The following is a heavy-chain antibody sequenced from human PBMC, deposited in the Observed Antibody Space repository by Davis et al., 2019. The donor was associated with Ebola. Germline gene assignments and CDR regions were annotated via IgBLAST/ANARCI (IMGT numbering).Heavy chain of an antibody. Sequence: GGSLRLSCAASGFTFDDYAMHWVRQAPGKGLEWVSGISWNSGSIGYADSVKGRFTISRDNSKNTLYLQMNSLRAEDTAVYYCARDFLDGMDVWGQGTTVTVSS. CDR2: ISWNSGSI. CDR3: ARDFLDGMDV. D-gene: IGHD2/OR15-2a*01. CDR1: GFTFDDYA. V-gene: IGHV3-9*01. J-gene: IGHJ6*02.